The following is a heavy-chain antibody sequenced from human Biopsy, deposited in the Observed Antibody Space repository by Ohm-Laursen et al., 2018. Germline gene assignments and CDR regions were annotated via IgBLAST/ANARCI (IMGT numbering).Heavy chain of an antibody. Sequence: SLRLSCSASGFTFSDYYMCWIRQAPRKGLEWLSYVSGSGTTKFYADSVKGRFTVSRDNAKNSLYLQMNSVRAEDTAVYYCARVGRTRVDGVYSYGMDVWGQGTTVIVSS. D-gene: IGHD2-15*01. CDR2: VSGSGTTK. J-gene: IGHJ6*02. CDR3: ARVGRTRVDGVYSYGMDV. CDR1: GFTFSDYY. V-gene: IGHV3-11*04.